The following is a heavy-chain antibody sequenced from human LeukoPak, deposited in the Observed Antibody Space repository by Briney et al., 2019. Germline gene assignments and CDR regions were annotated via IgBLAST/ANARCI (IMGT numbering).Heavy chain of an antibody. CDR3: ARYCSSTSCYLYRWFDP. CDR2: ISSNGSTI. V-gene: IGHV3-11*01. Sequence: PGGSLRLSCAASGFTFSDYYMSWIRQAPGKGLEWVSYISSNGSTIYYADSVKGRFTISRDNAKNSLYLQMNSLRAEDTAVYYCARYCSSTSCYLYRWFDPWGQGTLVTVPS. J-gene: IGHJ5*02. D-gene: IGHD2-2*01. CDR1: GFTFSDYY.